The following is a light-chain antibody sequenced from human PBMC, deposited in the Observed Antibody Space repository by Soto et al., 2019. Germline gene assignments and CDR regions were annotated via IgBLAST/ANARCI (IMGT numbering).Light chain of an antibody. CDR1: SSDVGGYNF. Sequence: QSVLTQPPSASGSPGQSVTISCTGTSSDVGGYNFVSWYQQHPGKAPKLMIYEVSKRPSGVPDRFSGSKSGNAASLTVSGLQAXXXADXYCSSYAGSKNFVFGGGTKVTVL. CDR2: EVS. CDR3: SSYAGSKNFV. J-gene: IGLJ2*01. V-gene: IGLV2-8*01.